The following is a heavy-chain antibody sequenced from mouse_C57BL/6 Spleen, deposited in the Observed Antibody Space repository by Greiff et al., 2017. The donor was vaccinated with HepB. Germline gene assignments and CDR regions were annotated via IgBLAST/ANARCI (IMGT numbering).Heavy chain of an antibody. CDR1: GYTFTDYY. CDR2: INPYNGGT. CDR3: GRGNYYGSGAMDY. V-gene: IGHV1-19*01. J-gene: IGHJ4*01. Sequence: VHVKQSGPVLVKPGASVKMSCKASGYTFTDYYMNWVKQSHGKSLEWIGVINPYNGGTSYNQKFKGKATLTVDKSSSTAYMELNSLTSEDSAVYYVGRGNYYGSGAMDYWGQGTSVTVSS. D-gene: IGHD1-1*01.